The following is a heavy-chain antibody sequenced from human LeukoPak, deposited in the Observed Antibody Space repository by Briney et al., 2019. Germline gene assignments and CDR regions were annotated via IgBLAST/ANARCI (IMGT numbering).Heavy chain of an antibody. CDR3: ARGEAAIDY. CDR1: GGSISDYY. CDR2: ISYSGST. D-gene: IGHD6-13*01. V-gene: IGHV4-59*01. Sequence: NPSETLSLTCTVSGGSISDYYWSWIRQPPGKGLEWIGYISYSGSTKYNPSLKSRVTISLDTSKNQFSLKLSSVTSADTAVYYCARGEAAIDYWGQGTLVTVSS. J-gene: IGHJ4*02.